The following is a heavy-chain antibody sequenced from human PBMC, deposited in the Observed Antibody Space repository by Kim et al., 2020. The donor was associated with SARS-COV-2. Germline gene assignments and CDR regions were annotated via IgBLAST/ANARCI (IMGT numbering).Heavy chain of an antibody. Sequence: SETLSRTCTVSGGSISSSSYYWGWIRQPPGKGLEWIGSIYYSGSTYYNPSLKSRVTISVDTSKNQFSLKLSSVTAADTAVYYCARERAFDIWGQGTMVTVSS. CDR1: GGSISSSSYY. J-gene: IGHJ3*02. V-gene: IGHV4-39*07. CDR2: IYYSGST. CDR3: ARERAFDI.